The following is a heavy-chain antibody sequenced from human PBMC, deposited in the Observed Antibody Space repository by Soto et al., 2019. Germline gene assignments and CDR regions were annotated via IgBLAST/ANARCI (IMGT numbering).Heavy chain of an antibody. CDR1: GGSISSSSYY. V-gene: IGHV4-39*01. CDR2: IYYSGST. J-gene: IGHJ4*02. D-gene: IGHD6-19*01. CDR3: ARHETRAVAGLGVDY. Sequence: QLQLQESGPGLVKPSETLSLTCTVSGGSISSSSYYWGWIRQPPGKGLEWIGSIYYSGSTYYNPSLKSRVTISVATSKIQCSLKLSSVTAADTAVYYCARHETRAVAGLGVDYWGQGTLVTVSS.